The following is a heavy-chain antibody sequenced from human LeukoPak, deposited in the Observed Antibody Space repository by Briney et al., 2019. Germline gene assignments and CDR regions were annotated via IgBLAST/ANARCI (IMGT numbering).Heavy chain of an antibody. CDR2: ISWDGIDS. CDR3: AKGLHSGYQSPLDY. D-gene: IGHD2-15*01. Sequence: GGSLRLSCATSGFNFDDYTMHWVRQAPGKGLEWVSLISWDGIDSKVADSVKGRFTISRDNDKNALFLQMESLRTEDTALYYCAKGLHSGYQSPLDYWGQGTLVTVSS. J-gene: IGHJ4*02. CDR1: GFNFDDYT. V-gene: IGHV3-43*01.